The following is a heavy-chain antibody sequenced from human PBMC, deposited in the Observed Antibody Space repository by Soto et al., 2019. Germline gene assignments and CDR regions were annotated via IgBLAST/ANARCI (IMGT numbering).Heavy chain of an antibody. D-gene: IGHD5-12*01. V-gene: IGHV4-59*01. Sequence: SETLSLTCTVSGASISPFYWSWIRQPPGKGLEWIGYIYYTGNTNFNPSLKSRVTISADTSKNQSSLKLSSVTTADTAVYFCARVGGYNYFDHWGQGTQVTVSS. CDR3: ARVGGYNYFDH. J-gene: IGHJ4*02. CDR1: GASISPFY. CDR2: IYYTGNT.